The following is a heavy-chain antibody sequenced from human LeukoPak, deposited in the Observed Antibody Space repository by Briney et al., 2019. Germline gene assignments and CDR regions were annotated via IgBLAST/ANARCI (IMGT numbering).Heavy chain of an antibody. CDR3: ARGLKNNTDYGETDY. D-gene: IGHD4-17*01. V-gene: IGHV4-59*12. Sequence: SETLSLTCTVSGGSINNYYWSWIRQPPGKGLEWITYIHSTGSTDYNPSLKSRVTISVDTSKNQFSLKLSSVTAADRAVYYCARGLKNNTDYGETDYWGQGTLVTVSS. J-gene: IGHJ4*02. CDR2: IHSTGST. CDR1: GGSINNYY.